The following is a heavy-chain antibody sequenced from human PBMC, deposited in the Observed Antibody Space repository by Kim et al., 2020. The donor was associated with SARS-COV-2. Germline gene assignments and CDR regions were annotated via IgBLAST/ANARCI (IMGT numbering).Heavy chain of an antibody. Sequence: GGSLRRSCVASGLSFSDSYMNWVRQAPGKGLEWLSFISTRGESIFYADSVEGRFTISRDNAKNSLYLQMNYLRDEDTAVYYCARSGNGYNAFGIWGQG. CDR1: GLSFSDSY. J-gene: IGHJ4*02. V-gene: IGHV3-11*01. CDR3: ARSGNGYNAFGI. CDR2: ISTRGESI. D-gene: IGHD5-12*01.